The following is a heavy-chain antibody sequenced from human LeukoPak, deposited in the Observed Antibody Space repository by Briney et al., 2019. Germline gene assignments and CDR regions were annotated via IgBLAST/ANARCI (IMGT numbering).Heavy chain of an antibody. CDR3: ARDQSLVAYSSTWFDY. V-gene: IGHV1-18*01. CDR1: GYTFTNYG. D-gene: IGHD6-13*01. Sequence: ASVKVSCKASGYTFTNYGISWVRQAPGQGLEWMGWISAYNGNTDYAQNLQGRVTMTTDTLTSTAYMELRSLRSDDTAVYYCARDQSLVAYSSTWFDYCGQGTPVTVSS. CDR2: ISAYNGNT. J-gene: IGHJ4*02.